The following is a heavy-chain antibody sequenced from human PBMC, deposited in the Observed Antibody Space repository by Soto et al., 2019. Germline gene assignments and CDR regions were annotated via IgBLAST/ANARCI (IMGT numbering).Heavy chain of an antibody. CDR1: GFTFTSYG. CDR3: ARDVGLDSDDFFAY. V-gene: IGHV3-23*01. D-gene: IGHD3-9*01. J-gene: IGHJ4*02. CDR2: IRGDGDQT. Sequence: GGSLRLSCTASGFTFTSYGMGWVRQAPGKGLQWVSTIRGDGDQTHYTDSVKGRFSISRDNSKNTVYLQMDSLRAEDTAMYFCARDVGLDSDDFFAYWGQGTQVTVSS.